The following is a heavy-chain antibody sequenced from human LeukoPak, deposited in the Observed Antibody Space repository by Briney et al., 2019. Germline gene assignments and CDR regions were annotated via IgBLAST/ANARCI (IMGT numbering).Heavy chain of an antibody. Sequence: GGSLRLSCAASRFTFSDYYMSWIRQAPGKGLEWVSYISGSGATIYYADSVKGRFSISRDNSKNTLYLQLNSLRAEDTSVYYCARDSTYWYDSGSSGPHYFDYWGQEPWSPSPQ. V-gene: IGHV3-11*04. J-gene: IGHJ4*01. CDR1: RFTFSDYY. CDR2: ISGSGATI. CDR3: ARDSTYWYDSGSSGPHYFDY. D-gene: IGHD3-10*01.